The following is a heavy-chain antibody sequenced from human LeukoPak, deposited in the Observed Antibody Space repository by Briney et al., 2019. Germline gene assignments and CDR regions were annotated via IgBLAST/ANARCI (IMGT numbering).Heavy chain of an antibody. V-gene: IGHV3-74*01. D-gene: IGHD3-10*01. CDR1: WFTLSNYW. CDR2: IDPDGNT. J-gene: IGHJ4*02. CDR3: AREVRGPHDF. Sequence: PGGSLRLSCAASWFTLSNYWMHWVRHAPGKGLVWVSRIDPDGNTDYADSVKGRFTISRDNAKNTLYLQMNSLRAEDTAVYRCAREVRGPHDFCGQGTLVTVSS.